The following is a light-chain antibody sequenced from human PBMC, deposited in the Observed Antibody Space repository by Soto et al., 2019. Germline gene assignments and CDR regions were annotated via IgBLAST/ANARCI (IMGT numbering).Light chain of an antibody. CDR2: AAS. CDR1: QTVNTY. J-gene: IGKJ5*01. CDR3: QQSYSTPNT. Sequence: DIQVTQSPSSLSASLGARVTITCRASQTVNTYLTWYQQKPGKAPRLLIYAASSLQSGVPSRFSGSGSGTDFTLTISSLQPEDFATYYCQQSYSTPNTFGQGTRMEIK. V-gene: IGKV1-39*01.